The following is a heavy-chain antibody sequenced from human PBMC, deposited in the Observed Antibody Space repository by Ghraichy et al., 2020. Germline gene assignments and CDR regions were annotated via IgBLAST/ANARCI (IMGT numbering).Heavy chain of an antibody. Sequence: ASVKVSCKASGYTFTSSGISWVRQAPGQGLEWIGWISAYNGNTNYAQKLQGRVTMTTDTSTSTAYMQLRSLRSDDTAVYYCAREPYYYYMDVWGKGTTVTVSS. V-gene: IGHV1-18*01. CDR2: ISAYNGNT. CDR3: AREPYYYYMDV. CDR1: GYTFTSSG. J-gene: IGHJ6*03.